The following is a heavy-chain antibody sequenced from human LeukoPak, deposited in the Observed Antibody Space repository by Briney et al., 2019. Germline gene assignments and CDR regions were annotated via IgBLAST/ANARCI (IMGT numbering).Heavy chain of an antibody. CDR1: GGSISNYY. V-gene: IGHV4-4*07. D-gene: IGHD1-26*01. CDR3: AREVSVGATRTLDP. J-gene: IGHJ5*02. Sequence: SETLSLTCTVSGGSISNYYWSWIRQPAGKGLEWIGRINTSGSTNYNPFLKSRVTMSVDTSENQFSLKLSYVTAADTAVYYCAREVSVGATRTLDPWGQGTLVTVSS. CDR2: INTSGST.